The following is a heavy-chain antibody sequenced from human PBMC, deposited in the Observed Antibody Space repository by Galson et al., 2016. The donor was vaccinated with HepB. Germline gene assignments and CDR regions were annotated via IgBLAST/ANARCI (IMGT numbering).Heavy chain of an antibody. CDR3: ATRDDLYRGF. D-gene: IGHD5-24*01. CDR2: INSGGNIK. J-gene: IGHJ4*02. Sequence: SLRLSCADSGFIFSSYEINWVRQAPRKGLEWVSYINSGGNIKYYADSVKGRFTISRDNAKNSVYLQMNSLRAEDTGVYYCATRDDLYRGFWGQGTLVTVSS. V-gene: IGHV3-48*03. CDR1: GFIFSSYE.